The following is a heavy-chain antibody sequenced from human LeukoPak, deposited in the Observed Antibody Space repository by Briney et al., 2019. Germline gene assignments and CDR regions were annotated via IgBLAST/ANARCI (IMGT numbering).Heavy chain of an antibody. V-gene: IGHV4-61*02. CDR3: ARGIAGPDAFDI. Sequence: SETLSLTCTVSGGSISSGSYYWSWIRQPAGKGLEWIGRIYTSGCTNYNPSLKSRVTISVDTSKNQFSLKLSSVTVADTAVYYCARGIAGPDAFDIWGQGTMVTVSS. CDR1: GGSISSGSYY. J-gene: IGHJ3*02. CDR2: IYTSGCT. D-gene: IGHD6-13*01.